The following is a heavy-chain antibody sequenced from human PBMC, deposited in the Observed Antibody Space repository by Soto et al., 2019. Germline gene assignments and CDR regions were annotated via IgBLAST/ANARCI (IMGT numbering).Heavy chain of an antibody. J-gene: IGHJ4*02. CDR3: ARGKYSGYWGGHFDY. CDR2: INPNSGAT. V-gene: IGHV1-2*02. Sequence: ASVKVSCKASGYDFTAYYLHWVRQAPGQGLEWMGWINPNSGATNYAQMLQARVTMTRDTSMTTVYMELSGLTSDDTAVYYCARGKYSGYWGGHFDYWGQGTLVTVSS. D-gene: IGHD5-12*01. CDR1: GYDFTAYY.